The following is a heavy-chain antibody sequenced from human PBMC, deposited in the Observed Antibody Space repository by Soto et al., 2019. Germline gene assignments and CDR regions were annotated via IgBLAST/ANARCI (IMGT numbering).Heavy chain of an antibody. J-gene: IGHJ4*02. D-gene: IGHD3-22*01. CDR2: IIPLSGTT. CDR1: GGTFSNHA. CDR3: ARGPDRSGFYLFDY. Sequence: QVQLVQSGAEVRKPGSSVKVSCKASGGTFSNHAISWVRQAPGQGPEWMGGIIPLSGTTNYVQKFQGRVTITAEESMTTAYMELSSLRYEDTAVYYCARGPDRSGFYLFDYWGQGTLVTVSS. V-gene: IGHV1-69*01.